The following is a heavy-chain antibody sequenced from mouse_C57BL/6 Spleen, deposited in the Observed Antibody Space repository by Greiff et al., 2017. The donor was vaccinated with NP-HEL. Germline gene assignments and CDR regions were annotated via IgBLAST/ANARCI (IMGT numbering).Heavy chain of an antibody. CDR3: ARLGLYDYDEAAFAY. V-gene: IGHV1-55*01. Sequence: QVQLQQPGAELVKPGASVKMSCKASGYTFTSYWITWVKQRPGQGLEWIGDIYPGSGSTNYNEKFKSKATLTVDTSSSTAYMQLSSLTSEDSAVYYCARLGLYDYDEAAFAYWGQGTLVTVSA. CDR2: IYPGSGST. J-gene: IGHJ3*01. D-gene: IGHD2-4*01. CDR1: GYTFTSYW.